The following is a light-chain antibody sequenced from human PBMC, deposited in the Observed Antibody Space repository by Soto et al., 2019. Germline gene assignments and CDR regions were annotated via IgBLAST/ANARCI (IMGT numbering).Light chain of an antibody. CDR1: QSVSSSY. Sequence: EMVVTQSPATLSVSPGERATLSCRASQSVSSSYLAWYQQKPGQAPRLLIYGASSRATGIPDRFSGSGSGTEFTLTISSLQPDDFATYYCQQYNSYSLTFGQGTKVDI. CDR3: QQYNSYSLT. V-gene: IGKV3-20*01. J-gene: IGKJ1*01. CDR2: GAS.